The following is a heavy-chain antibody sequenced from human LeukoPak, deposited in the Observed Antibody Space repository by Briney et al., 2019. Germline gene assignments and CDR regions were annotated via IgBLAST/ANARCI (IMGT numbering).Heavy chain of an antibody. J-gene: IGHJ6*02. D-gene: IGHD6-13*01. V-gene: IGHV1-18*01. CDR3: ARVLAAADHYYGMDV. CDR1: GYTFTSYG. CDR2: ISAYNGNT. Sequence: ASVKVSCKASGYTFTSYGISWVRQAPGQGLEWMGWISAYNGNTNYAQKLQGRVTMTTDTSTSTAYMELRSLRSDDTAVHYCARVLAAADHYYGMDVWGQGTTVTVSS.